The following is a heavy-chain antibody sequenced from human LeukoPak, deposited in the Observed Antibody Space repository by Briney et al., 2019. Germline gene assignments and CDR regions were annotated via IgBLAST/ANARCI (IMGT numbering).Heavy chain of an antibody. CDR1: NGFDNYYF. Sequence: SETLSLTCAVYNGFDNYYFMLVRQPPGKGLEWIGETTYKGSPNYNPSLKSRVTISVDTSKNQFSLKLSSVTAADTAVYYCARDGLNTMVRGKIHYNYMDVWGKGTTVSISS. D-gene: IGHD3-10*01. CDR3: ARDGLNTMVRGKIHYNYMDV. CDR2: TTYKGSP. V-gene: IGHV4-34*01. J-gene: IGHJ6*03.